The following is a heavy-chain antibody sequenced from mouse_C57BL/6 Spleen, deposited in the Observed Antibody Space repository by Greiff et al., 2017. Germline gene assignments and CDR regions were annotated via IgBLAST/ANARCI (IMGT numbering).Heavy chain of an antibody. V-gene: IGHV3-6*01. CDR3: ERGGLLRRDAMDY. Sequence: EVQLKESGPGLVKPSQSLSLTCSVTGYSITSGYYWNWIRQFPGNKLEWMGYISYDGSNNYNPSLKNRISITRDTSKNQFFLKLNSVTTEDTATYYCERGGLLRRDAMDYWGQGTSVTVSS. CDR1: GYSITSGYY. J-gene: IGHJ4*01. D-gene: IGHD2-3*01. CDR2: ISYDGSN.